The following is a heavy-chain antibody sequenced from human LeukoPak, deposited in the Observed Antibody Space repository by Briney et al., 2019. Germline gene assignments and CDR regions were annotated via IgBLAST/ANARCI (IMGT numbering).Heavy chain of an antibody. J-gene: IGHJ3*02. V-gene: IGHV5-51*01. CDR3: ARGYYYGSGSYSYAFDI. Sequence: GESLKISCKGSGYSFTSYWIGWVRQMPGKGLEWMGIIYPGDSDTRYSPSFQGQVTISADKSTSTAYLQWSSLKASDTAMYYCARGYYYGSGSYSYAFDIWGQGTMVTVSS. CDR1: GYSFTSYW. D-gene: IGHD3-10*01. CDR2: IYPGDSDT.